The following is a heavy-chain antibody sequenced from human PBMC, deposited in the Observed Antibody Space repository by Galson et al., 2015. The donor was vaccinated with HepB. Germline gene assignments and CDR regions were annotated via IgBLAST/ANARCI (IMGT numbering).Heavy chain of an antibody. J-gene: IGHJ4*02. CDR3: VKEAGTIYFDY. CDR2: FSGNGRTT. V-gene: IGHV3-43*01. Sequence: SLRLSCAASGFTFNRYTIHWVRQVPGKGLEWVSLFSGNGRTTFYADSVKGRFTITRDNSKSSVYLQMNSLRTEDTALYYCVKEAGTIYFDYWGQGTLVTVSS. CDR1: GFTFNRYT. D-gene: IGHD4-17*01.